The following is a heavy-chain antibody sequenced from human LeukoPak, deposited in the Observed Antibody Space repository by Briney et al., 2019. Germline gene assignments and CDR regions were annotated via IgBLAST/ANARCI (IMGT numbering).Heavy chain of an antibody. CDR3: ARDCSGGSCLNWFDP. J-gene: IGHJ5*02. Sequence: GGSLGLSCAASGFTFSSYWMHWVRQAPGKGLVCVSRINSDGSSTSYADSVKGRFTISRDNAKNTLYLQMNSLRAEDTAVYYCARDCSGGSCLNWFDPWGQGTLVTVSS. V-gene: IGHV3-74*01. CDR2: INSDGSST. CDR1: GFTFSSYW. D-gene: IGHD2-15*01.